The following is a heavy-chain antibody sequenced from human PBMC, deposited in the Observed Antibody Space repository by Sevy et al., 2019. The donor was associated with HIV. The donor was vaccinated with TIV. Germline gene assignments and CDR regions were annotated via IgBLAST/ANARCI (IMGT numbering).Heavy chain of an antibody. CDR2: IIPIFGTA. J-gene: IGHJ6*02. CDR1: GGTFSSYA. Sequence: ASVKVSCKASGGTFSSYAISWVRQAPGQGLEWMGGIIPIFGTANYAQKFQGRVTITADESTSTAYMELSSLRSEDTAVYYCARDSEFADIAVVPAGGYYGMDVWGQGTTVTVSS. CDR3: ARDSEFADIAVVPAGGYYGMDV. D-gene: IGHD2-2*01. V-gene: IGHV1-69*13.